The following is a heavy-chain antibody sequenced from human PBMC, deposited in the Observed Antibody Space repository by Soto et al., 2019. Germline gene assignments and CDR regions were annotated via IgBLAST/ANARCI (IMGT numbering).Heavy chain of an antibody. D-gene: IGHD6-6*01. J-gene: IGHJ4*02. V-gene: IGHV4-30-2*01. CDR1: GGSITTVGYS. Sequence: SETLSLTCAVSGGSITTVGYSWSWIRQPPGKGLEWIGYIFHSGISYCNPSLKGRVTMSVDGSKNRFSLRLSSVTAADTAVYYCARRISARTYYFDYWGQGTLVTVSS. CDR2: IFHSGIS. CDR3: ARRISARTYYFDY.